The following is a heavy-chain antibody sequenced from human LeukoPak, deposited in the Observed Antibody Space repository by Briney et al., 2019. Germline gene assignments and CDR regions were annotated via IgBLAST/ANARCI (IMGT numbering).Heavy chain of an antibody. Sequence: SETLSLTRTVSGGSISNYYWSWIRQPAGKGLEWIGRIYTSGSTNYNPSLKSRLTMSVDMSKNQFSLQLSSVTAADTAIYYCARGCSSTSCYLRMDLWGQGTTVTVSS. V-gene: IGHV4-4*07. CDR3: ARGCSSTSCYLRMDL. CDR1: GGSISNYY. J-gene: IGHJ6*02. CDR2: IYTSGST. D-gene: IGHD2-2*01.